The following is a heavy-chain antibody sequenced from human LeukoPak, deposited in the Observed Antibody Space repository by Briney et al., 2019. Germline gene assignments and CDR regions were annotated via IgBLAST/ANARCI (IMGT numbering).Heavy chain of an antibody. V-gene: IGHV1-46*01. D-gene: IGHD1-1*01. J-gene: IGHJ4*02. CDR1: GYPFTTYH. CDR2: INPNDGNT. CDR3: ARVRPTSN. Sequence: ASVKVSCKTSGYPFTTYHMHWLRQAPGQGLEWMGIINPNDGNTNYARRFQGRVSMTRDTSSSTVYMDLSSLTSEDTAVYYYARVRPTSNWGQGTLVTVSS.